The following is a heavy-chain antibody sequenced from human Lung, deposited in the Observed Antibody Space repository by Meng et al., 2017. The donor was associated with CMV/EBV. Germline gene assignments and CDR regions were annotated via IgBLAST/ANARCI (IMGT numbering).Heavy chain of an antibody. CDR1: GFTFSAYR. J-gene: IGHJ5*02. V-gene: IGHV3-21*01. D-gene: IGHD5-18*01. Sequence: SCAASGFTFSAYRMNWLRQAPGKGLEWVSSISSSGNYIYYTASVKGRFTISRDNAMNSLYLHMSSLRAEDTAIYYCAGDPTVDRAGRHRAPPKNWFDPWXLGTLVTVSS. CDR2: ISSSGNYI. CDR3: AGDPTVDRAGRHRAPPKNWFDP.